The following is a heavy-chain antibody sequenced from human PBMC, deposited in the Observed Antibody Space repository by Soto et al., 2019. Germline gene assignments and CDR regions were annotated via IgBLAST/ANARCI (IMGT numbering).Heavy chain of an antibody. D-gene: IGHD2-8*02. CDR1: GFTFSSYA. J-gene: IGHJ4*02. CDR3: ARDLQGTGTSHFDS. V-gene: IGHV3-30-3*01. Sequence: PGGSLRLSCAASGFTFSSYAMHWVRQAPGKGLEWVAVISYDGSNKYYADSVKGRFTISRDNSKNTLYLQMNSLRAEDTAVYYCARDLQGTGTSHFDSWGQGTLVTVSS. CDR2: ISYDGSNK.